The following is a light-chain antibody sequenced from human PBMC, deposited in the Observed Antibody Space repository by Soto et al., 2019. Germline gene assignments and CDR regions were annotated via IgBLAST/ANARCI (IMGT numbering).Light chain of an antibody. CDR2: DVR. Sequence: QSALTQPASVSGSPGQSITISCTGTSSDVGNYNYVSWYQQHPGKAPKLMIYDVRNRPSGVSNRFSGSKSDNTASLTISGLQAEDEADYYCSSYTSSSTLVFGGGTKLTVL. V-gene: IGLV2-14*03. CDR3: SSYTSSSTLV. J-gene: IGLJ2*01. CDR1: SSDVGNYNY.